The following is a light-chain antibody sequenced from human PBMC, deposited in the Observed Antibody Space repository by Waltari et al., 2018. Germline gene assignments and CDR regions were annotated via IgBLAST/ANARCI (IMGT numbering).Light chain of an antibody. J-gene: IGLJ3*02. Sequence: QSALTQPASVSGSPGQSITIFCTGTKSDVGFYNYVSWYQQHPGKAPKVIIYDGSQRPSGISNRFSGSKSGNTAPLTISGLQADDEADYYCKSYTGTGSWVFGGGTKLTVL. CDR2: DGS. CDR3: KSYTGTGSWV. V-gene: IGLV2-14*03. CDR1: KSDVGFYNY.